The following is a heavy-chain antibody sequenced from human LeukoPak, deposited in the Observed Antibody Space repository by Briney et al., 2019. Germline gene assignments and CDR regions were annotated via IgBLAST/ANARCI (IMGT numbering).Heavy chain of an antibody. CDR1: GFTFSSYS. V-gene: IGHV3-48*01. CDR3: ARRPLPRPGAYWYFDL. D-gene: IGHD3-10*01. CDR2: ISSSSTI. J-gene: IGHJ2*01. Sequence: TGGSLRLSCAASGFTFSSYSMNWVRQPPGKGLGWVSYISSSSTIYYADSVKGRFTISRDNAKNSLYLQMNSLRAEDTAVYYCARRPLPRPGAYWYFDLWGRGTLVTVSS.